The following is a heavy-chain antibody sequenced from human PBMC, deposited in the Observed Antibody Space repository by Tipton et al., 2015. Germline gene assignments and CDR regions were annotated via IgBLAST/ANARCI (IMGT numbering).Heavy chain of an antibody. V-gene: IGHV4-38-2*01. CDR1: GYSISSGYH. CDR3: ACQDYDILTRDYQTVDY. J-gene: IGHJ4*02. Sequence: TLSLTCAVSGYSISSGYHWGWIRQPPGKGLEWIGSISHSGNTYYNPSLKSRVTMSRDTSKNQFSLRVRSVTAADTAVYYCACQDYDILTRDYQTVDYWGQGTLVTVSS. CDR2: ISHSGNT. D-gene: IGHD3-9*01.